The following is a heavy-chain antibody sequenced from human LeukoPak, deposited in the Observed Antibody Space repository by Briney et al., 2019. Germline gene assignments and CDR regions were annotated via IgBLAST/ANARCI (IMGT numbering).Heavy chain of an antibody. V-gene: IGHV4-61*01. CDR3: ARSAGHQLLEGYYYYMDV. Sequence: PSQTLSLTCTVSGGSISSGSYYWSWIRQPPGKGLEWIGCFYYSRSTNYNPSLNSRVIISVDTSKNQYSLQLSSVTAADTAVYYCARSAGHQLLEGYYYYMDVWGKGTTVTVSS. CDR1: GGSISSGSYY. J-gene: IGHJ6*03. CDR2: FYYSRST. D-gene: IGHD2-2*01.